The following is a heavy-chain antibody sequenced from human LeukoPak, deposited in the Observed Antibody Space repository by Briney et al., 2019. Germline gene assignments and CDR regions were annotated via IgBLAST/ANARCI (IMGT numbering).Heavy chain of an antibody. CDR2: IYSGGRT. CDR3: ARALTGFIPGN. J-gene: IGHJ4*02. Sequence: PGGSLRLSCAASGFTVSSNYMSWVRQAPGKGLEWVSVIYSGGRTYYADAVKGRFTISRDNSKNTLFLQMNSLRAEDTAVYYCARALTGFIPGNWGQGTLVTVSS. CDR1: GFTVSSNY. V-gene: IGHV3-53*01. D-gene: IGHD3-9*01.